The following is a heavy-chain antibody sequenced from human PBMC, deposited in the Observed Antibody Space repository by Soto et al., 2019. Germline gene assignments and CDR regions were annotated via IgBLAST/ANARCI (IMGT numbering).Heavy chain of an antibody. V-gene: IGHV3-21*01. CDR2: IRSSSSYI. CDR1: GCTFSSYS. J-gene: IGHJ4*02. D-gene: IGHD1-26*01. CDR3: ALRELLSV. Sequence: EAQLVESGGGLVTPGGSLRLSCAASGCTFSSYSMNWVRQAPGKGLEWVSSIRSSSSYIYYADSVKGRFNISRDNAKNSLYLQMNSLRAEDAAVYYCALRELLSVWGEGTLVIVS.